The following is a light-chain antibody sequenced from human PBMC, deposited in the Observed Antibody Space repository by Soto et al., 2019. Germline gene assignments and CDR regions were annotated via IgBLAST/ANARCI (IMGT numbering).Light chain of an antibody. CDR3: QQYYSYRA. CDR1: QSISTW. J-gene: IGKJ1*01. Sequence: DIQMTQSPFTLSASVGDRVTITCRASQSISTWLAWYQQKPGKAPTLLIYQASSLENGVASRFSGSGSGTEFTLTISSLQPDDFATYYCQQYYSYRAFGQGTKVDIK. V-gene: IGKV1-5*03. CDR2: QAS.